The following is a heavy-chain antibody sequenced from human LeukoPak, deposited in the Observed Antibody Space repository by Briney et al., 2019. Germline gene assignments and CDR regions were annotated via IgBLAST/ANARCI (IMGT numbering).Heavy chain of an antibody. CDR3: ARDTSVVRDAYDT. Sequence: SETLSLTCTVSGGSISSGSYYWSWIRQPAGKGLEWIGRIYTSGSTNYNPSLKSRVTISVDTSKNQFSLRLSSVTAADTAVYYCARDTSVVRDAYDTWGQGTMVTVSS. CDR2: IYTSGST. J-gene: IGHJ3*02. CDR1: GGSISSGSYY. D-gene: IGHD2/OR15-2a*01. V-gene: IGHV4-61*02.